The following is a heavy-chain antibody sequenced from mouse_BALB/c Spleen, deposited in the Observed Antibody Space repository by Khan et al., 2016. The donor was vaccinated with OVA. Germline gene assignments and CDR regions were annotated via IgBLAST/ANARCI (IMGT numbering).Heavy chain of an antibody. CDR2: IIPSTVYT. CDR1: GYTFTSYT. D-gene: IGHD1-1*02. V-gene: IGHV1-4*01. J-gene: IGHJ4*01. Sequence: QVQLQQSGAELARPGASVKMSCKASGYTFTSYTMHWVKQRPGQGLEWIGYIIPSTVYTNYNQKFKDKATLTADTSSSTAYMQLSSLTSEDSAVYYCASDFHYYGSRGAMDIWGLGTSVSVSA. CDR3: ASDFHYYGSRGAMDI.